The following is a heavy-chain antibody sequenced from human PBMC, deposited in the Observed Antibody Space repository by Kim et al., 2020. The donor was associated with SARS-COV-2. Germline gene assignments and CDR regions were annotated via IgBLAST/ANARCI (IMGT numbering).Heavy chain of an antibody. D-gene: IGHD2-15*01. J-gene: IGHJ4*02. Sequence: ADSVKGRFTISRDNSKTTLYLQMNSLRAEDTAVYYCAKSRSVVVAAVFDYWGQGTLVTVSS. CDR3: AKSRSVVVAAVFDY. V-gene: IGHV3-33*06.